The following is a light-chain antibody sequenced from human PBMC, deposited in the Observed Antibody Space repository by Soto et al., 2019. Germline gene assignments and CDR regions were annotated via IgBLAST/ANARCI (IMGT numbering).Light chain of an antibody. V-gene: IGKV3-20*01. CDR1: DSVSSNY. J-gene: IGKJ1*01. CDR3: QQYGSAPWT. CDR2: AAS. Sequence: EIVLTQSPAPLSSSPGERATLSCRASDSVSSNYLAWYQQRPGQAHRLLIYAASNTARGIPDRFGGSGSGTDFTLTVSRLEHEDFAVYYCQQYGSAPWTFGQGTKV.